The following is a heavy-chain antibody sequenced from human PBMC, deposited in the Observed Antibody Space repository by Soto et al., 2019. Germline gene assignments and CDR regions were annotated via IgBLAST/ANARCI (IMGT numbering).Heavy chain of an antibody. J-gene: IGHJ3*02. V-gene: IGHV1-69*13. CDR1: GGTFSSYA. CDR2: IIPIFGTA. CDR3: ARDQKGYYDSSGFSFGAFDI. Sequence: SVKLSFKASGGTFSSYAISWVRHAPGQGLEWMGGIIPIFGTANYAQKFQGRVTITADESTSTAYMELSSLRSEDTAVYYCARDQKGYYDSSGFSFGAFDIWGQGTMVTVSS. D-gene: IGHD3-22*01.